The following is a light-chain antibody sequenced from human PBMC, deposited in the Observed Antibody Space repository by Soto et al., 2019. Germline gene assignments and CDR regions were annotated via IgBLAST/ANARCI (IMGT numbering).Light chain of an antibody. J-gene: IGLJ1*01. CDR3: SSYTSSSSYV. CDR2: DVS. CDR1: SSDVGAFNY. V-gene: IGLV2-14*03. Sequence: QSALTQPASVSGSPGQAITISCSGTSSDVGAFNYVSWYQQHPGKAPKLMIYDVSNRPSGVSNRFSGSKSGNTASLTISGLRAEDEADYYCSSYTSSSSYVFGTGTKV.